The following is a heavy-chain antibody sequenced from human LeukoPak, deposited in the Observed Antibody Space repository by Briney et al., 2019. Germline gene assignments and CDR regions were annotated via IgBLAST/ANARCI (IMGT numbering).Heavy chain of an antibody. D-gene: IGHD5-24*01. J-gene: IGHJ4*02. CDR1: GYTFNTYG. CDR2: IGTENAYT. CDR3: ARDRERGFDY. V-gene: IGHV1-18*01. Sequence: GASVKVSCKASGYTFNTYGISWVRQAPGQGLEWMGWIGTENAYTIYAEKFQGRVTLTTDTSTTTVHMELRSLRSDDTAVYYCARDRERGFDYWGQGGLVTVSS.